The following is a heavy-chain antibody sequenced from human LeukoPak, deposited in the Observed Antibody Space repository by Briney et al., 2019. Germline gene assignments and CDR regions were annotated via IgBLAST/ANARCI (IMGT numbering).Heavy chain of an antibody. V-gene: IGHV4-39*01. CDR3: ARPPGFSTSFWD. Sequence: SETLSLTCTVSGGSISGSSYYWGWIRQPPGKGLEWIGSIHYSGSTYYKPSLKSRVTISVDMSKNQFSLKLSSVTAADTAVYYCARPPGFSTSFWDWGQGTLVTVSS. CDR2: IHYSGST. D-gene: IGHD2-2*01. CDR1: GGSISGSSYY. J-gene: IGHJ4*02.